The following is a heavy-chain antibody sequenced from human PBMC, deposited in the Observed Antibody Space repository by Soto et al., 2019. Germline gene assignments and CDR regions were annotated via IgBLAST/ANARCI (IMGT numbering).Heavy chain of an antibody. CDR1: GFTFSNAW. Sequence: EVQLVESGGGLVKPGGSLRLSCAASGFTFSNAWMSWVRQAPGKGLEWVGRIKSKTDGGTTDYAAPVKGRFTISRDDSKNTLYLPMNSLKTEDTAVYYCTTDPHCGGDCYSDYYYGMDVWGQGTTVTVSS. CDR3: TTDPHCGGDCYSDYYYGMDV. CDR2: IKSKTDGGTT. J-gene: IGHJ6*02. D-gene: IGHD2-21*02. V-gene: IGHV3-15*01.